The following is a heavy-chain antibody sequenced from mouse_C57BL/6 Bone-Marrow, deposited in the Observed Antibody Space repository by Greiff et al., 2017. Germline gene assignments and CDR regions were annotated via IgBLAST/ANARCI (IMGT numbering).Heavy chain of an antibody. CDR3: ARGGYYGSSRYYAMDY. J-gene: IGHJ4*01. Sequence: VQLQQPGAELVRPGSSVKLSCKASGYTFTSYWMHWVKQRPIQGLEWIGNIDPSDSETHYNQKFKDKATLTVDKSSSTAYMQLSSLTSEDSAVYYCARGGYYGSSRYYAMDYWGQGTSVTVSS. D-gene: IGHD1-1*01. V-gene: IGHV1-52*01. CDR2: IDPSDSET. CDR1: GYTFTSYW.